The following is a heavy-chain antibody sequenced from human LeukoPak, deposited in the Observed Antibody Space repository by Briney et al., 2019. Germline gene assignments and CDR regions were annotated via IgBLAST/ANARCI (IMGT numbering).Heavy chain of an antibody. Sequence: GGSLRLSCAASGFTFSSYGMHWVRQAPGKGLEWVAFISYDGGDKFYADSVKDRFTISRDDSKSTLYLHMNSLRAEDTAVYYCARDNSPMTTVSRSYYFFHLDVWGEGTTVTVSS. V-gene: IGHV3-30*03. CDR2: ISYDGGDK. CDR1: GFTFSSYG. D-gene: IGHD4-11*01. CDR3: ARDNSPMTTVSRSYYFFHLDV. J-gene: IGHJ6*03.